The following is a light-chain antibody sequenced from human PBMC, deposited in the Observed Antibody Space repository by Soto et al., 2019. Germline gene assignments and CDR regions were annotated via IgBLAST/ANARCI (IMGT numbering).Light chain of an antibody. J-gene: IGKJ5*01. CDR3: QQSYNTPIT. V-gene: IGKV1-39*01. Sequence: DIQMTQSPSSLSVSVVDRVTITGLASETISNYLNWYQQKPGRAPELLVYAASSLQSGVPSRFTGSGSGTHFTLTISGLQPADFATYYCQQSYNTPITFGQGTRLEIK. CDR2: AAS. CDR1: ETISNY.